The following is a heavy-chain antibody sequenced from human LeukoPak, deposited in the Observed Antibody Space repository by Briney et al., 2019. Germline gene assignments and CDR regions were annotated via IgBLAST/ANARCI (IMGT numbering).Heavy chain of an antibody. CDR3: ARENYDSSGIYWVSSRLGNDAFDI. V-gene: IGHV4-38-2*02. D-gene: IGHD3-22*01. CDR2: IYHSGST. J-gene: IGHJ3*02. CDR1: GYSISSGYY. Sequence: SETLSLTCTVSGYSISSGYYWGWIRQPPGKGLEWIGSIYHSGSTYYNPSLKSRVTISVDTSKNQFSLKLSSVTAADTAVYYCARENYDSSGIYWVSSRLGNDAFDIWGQGTMVTVSS.